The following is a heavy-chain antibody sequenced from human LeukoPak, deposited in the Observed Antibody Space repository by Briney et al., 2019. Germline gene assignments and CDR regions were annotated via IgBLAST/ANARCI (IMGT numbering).Heavy chain of an antibody. V-gene: IGHV3-11*04. CDR1: GFTFSDYY. CDR2: ISSPGRTI. Sequence: GGSLRLSCAASGFTFSDYYMSWIRQVPGKGLEWISYISSPGRTIYYADSVKGRFTISRDNAKNTLSLQMDSLRAEDTALYYCARDRGSYYIDFWGQGTPVTVSS. CDR3: ARDRGSYYIDF. D-gene: IGHD1-1*01. J-gene: IGHJ4*02.